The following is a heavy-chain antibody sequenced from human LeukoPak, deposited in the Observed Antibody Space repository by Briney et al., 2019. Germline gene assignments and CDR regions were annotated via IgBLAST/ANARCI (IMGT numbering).Heavy chain of an antibody. Sequence: SETLSLTWTVSGGSSSSGSYYWSWIRQPAGKGLEWIGRIYTSGSTNYNPSLKSRVTISVDTSKNQFSLKLSSVTAADTAVYYCARGVWCSGGSCYFDYYGMDVWGQGTTVTVSS. CDR1: GGSSSSGSYY. D-gene: IGHD2-15*01. V-gene: IGHV4-61*02. J-gene: IGHJ6*02. CDR2: IYTSGST. CDR3: ARGVWCSGGSCYFDYYGMDV.